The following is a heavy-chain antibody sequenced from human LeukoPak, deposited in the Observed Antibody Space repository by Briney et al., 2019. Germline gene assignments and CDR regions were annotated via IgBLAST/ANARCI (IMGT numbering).Heavy chain of an antibody. CDR2: ISSSGSTI. CDR1: GFTFSSYE. Sequence: GGSLRLSCAASGFTFSSYEMNWVRPAPGKGLEWVSYISSSGSTIYYADSVKGRFTSTRDNAKNSLYLQMNSLRAEDSAVYYCTRHYGDWYFDLWGRGTLVTVSS. V-gene: IGHV3-48*03. J-gene: IGHJ2*01. CDR3: TRHYGDWYFDL. D-gene: IGHD4-17*01.